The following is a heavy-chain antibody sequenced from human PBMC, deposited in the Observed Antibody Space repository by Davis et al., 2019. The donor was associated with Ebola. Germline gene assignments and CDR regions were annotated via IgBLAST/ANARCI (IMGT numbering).Heavy chain of an antibody. CDR1: GYTFTSYD. J-gene: IGHJ3*02. CDR2: MNPNSGNT. V-gene: IGHV1-8*01. CDR3: ARLGGSYYPDAFDI. Sequence: ASVKVSCKASGYTFTSYDINWVRQATGQGLEWMGWMNPNSGNTGYAQKFQGRVTMTRNTSISTAYMELSSLRSEDTAVYYCARLGGSYYPDAFDIWGQGTMVTVSS. D-gene: IGHD1-26*01.